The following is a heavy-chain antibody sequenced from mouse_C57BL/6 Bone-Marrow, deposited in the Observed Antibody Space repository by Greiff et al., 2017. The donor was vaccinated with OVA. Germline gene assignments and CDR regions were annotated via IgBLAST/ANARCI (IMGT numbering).Heavy chain of an antibody. CDR3: ANCYY. CDR2: ISYDGSN. V-gene: IGHV3-6*01. J-gene: IGHJ2*01. CDR1: GYSITSGYY. Sequence: DVHLVESGPGLVKPSQSLSLTCSVTGYSITSGYYWNWIRQFPGNKLEWMGYISYDGSNNYIPSLKNRISITRDTSKNQFFLKLNSVTTEDTATYYCANCYYWGQGTTLTVSS.